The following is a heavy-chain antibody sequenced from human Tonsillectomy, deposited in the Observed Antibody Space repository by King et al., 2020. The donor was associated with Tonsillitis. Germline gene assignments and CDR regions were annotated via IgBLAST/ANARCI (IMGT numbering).Heavy chain of an antibody. V-gene: IGHV5-51*03. Sequence: QLVQSGAEVKKPGESLKISCKGSGYKFTDHWSGWVRQMPGKGLEWMGIIYPGDSNTTYSPSFQGQVTISADKSVSTSYLQWSSLKAADTAMYYCAKERWGQVDSWGQGTLLTVSS. CDR1: GYKFTDHW. CDR3: AKERWGQVDS. CDR2: IYPGDSNT. D-gene: IGHD5-24*01. J-gene: IGHJ4*02.